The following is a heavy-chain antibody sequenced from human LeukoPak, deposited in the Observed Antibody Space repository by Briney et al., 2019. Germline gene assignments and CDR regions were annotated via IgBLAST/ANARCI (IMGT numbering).Heavy chain of an antibody. CDR2: ISGSGGTT. V-gene: IGHV3-23*01. D-gene: IGHD1-26*01. CDR3: AKMNVGATTGFFDY. Sequence: GGPLRLSCAASGFTFKNYAMSWVRQAPGKGLEWVSSISGSGGTTYDADSVKGRFTISRDNSKNTLYLQMNSLRAEDTAVYYCAKMNVGATTGFFDYWGQGTLVTVSS. J-gene: IGHJ4*02. CDR1: GFTFKNYA.